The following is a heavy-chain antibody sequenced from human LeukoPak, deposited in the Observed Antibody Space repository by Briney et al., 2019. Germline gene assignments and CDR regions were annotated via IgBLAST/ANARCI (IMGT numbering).Heavy chain of an antibody. CDR2: IYPGDSDT. CDR3: ARPKGYCSGGSCYGAFDI. Sequence: GESLQISCKGSGYSFTSYWIGWVRQMPGKGLEWMGIIYPGDSDTRYSPSFQGQVTISADKSISTAYLQWSSLKASDTAMYYCARPKGYCSGGSCYGAFDIWGQGTMVTVSS. V-gene: IGHV5-51*01. J-gene: IGHJ3*02. CDR1: GYSFTSYW. D-gene: IGHD2-15*01.